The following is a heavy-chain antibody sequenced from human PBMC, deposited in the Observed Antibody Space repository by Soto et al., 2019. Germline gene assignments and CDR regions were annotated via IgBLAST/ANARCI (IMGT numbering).Heavy chain of an antibody. CDR2: IWYDGSNK. V-gene: IGHV3-33*01. Sequence: GGSLRLSCAASGFTFSSYGMHWVRQAPGKGLEWVAVIWYDGSNKYYADSVKGRFTISRDNSKNTLYLQMNSLRAEDTAVYYCARNGPLPFSRQAYSYYYMDVWGKGTTVTVSS. D-gene: IGHD2-8*01. CDR3: ARNGPLPFSRQAYSYYYMDV. J-gene: IGHJ6*03. CDR1: GFTFSSYG.